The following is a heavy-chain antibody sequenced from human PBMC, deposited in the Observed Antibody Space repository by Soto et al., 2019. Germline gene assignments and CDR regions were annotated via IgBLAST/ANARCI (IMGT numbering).Heavy chain of an antibody. Sequence: TLSLTCAVSGYSISTGYYWGWIRPPPGKGLEWIGSVFQSGSTNYNPSLTSRVTVSVDTSKNQFSLKLTSVSAADTAVYYCARVAVSVGYHSWFDPWGQGTLVTVSS. CDR1: GYSISTGYY. CDR3: ARVAVSVGYHSWFDP. V-gene: IGHV4-38-2*01. J-gene: IGHJ5*02. CDR2: VFQSGST. D-gene: IGHD6-19*01.